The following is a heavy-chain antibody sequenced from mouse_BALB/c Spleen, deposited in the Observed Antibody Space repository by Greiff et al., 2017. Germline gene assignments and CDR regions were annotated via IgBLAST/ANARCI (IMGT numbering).Heavy chain of an antibody. Sequence: QVQIQQSGAELAKPGASVKMSCKASGYTFTSYWMHWVKQRPGQGLEWIGYINPSTGYTEYNQKFKDKATLTADKSSSTAYMQLSSLTSEDSAVFYCASGYWYFDVWGAGTTVTVSS. CDR2: INPSTGYT. V-gene: IGHV1-7*01. CDR1: GYTFTSYW. J-gene: IGHJ1*01. CDR3: ASGYWYFDV.